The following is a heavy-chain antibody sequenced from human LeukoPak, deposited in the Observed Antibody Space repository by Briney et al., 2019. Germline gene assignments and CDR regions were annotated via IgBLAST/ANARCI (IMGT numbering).Heavy chain of an antibody. CDR2: IVVGSGNA. Sequence: GTSVKVSCKASGFTFTSSAMQWVRQARGQRLEWIGWIVVGSGNANYAQKFQERVTITRDMSTSTAYMELSSLRSEDTAVYYCAADPKPILWFGELLSNNYDYWGQGTLVTVSS. V-gene: IGHV1-58*02. CDR3: AADPKPILWFGELLSNNYDY. J-gene: IGHJ4*02. D-gene: IGHD3-10*01. CDR1: GFTFTSSA.